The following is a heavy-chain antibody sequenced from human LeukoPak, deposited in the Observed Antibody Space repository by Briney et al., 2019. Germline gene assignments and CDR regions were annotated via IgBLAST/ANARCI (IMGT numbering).Heavy chain of an antibody. V-gene: IGHV4-4*07. Sequence: SETLSLTCNVSGASISDYYWSWIRQSVGRGLEWIGRIYATETDFNPALKSRLTMSIDTSKNQISLKLRSVTAADSAIYYCARHQGWLQWEFWGQGTLVTVSS. D-gene: IGHD5-24*01. CDR1: GASISDYY. CDR2: IYATET. J-gene: IGHJ4*02. CDR3: ARHQGWLQWEF.